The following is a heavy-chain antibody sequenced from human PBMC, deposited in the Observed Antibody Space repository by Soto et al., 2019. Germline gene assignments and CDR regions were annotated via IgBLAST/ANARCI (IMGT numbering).Heavy chain of an antibody. CDR3: ASDRGSSPAYGMDV. V-gene: IGHV3-7*01. CDR2: IKQDGSEK. J-gene: IGHJ6*02. Sequence: EVQLVESGGGLVQPGGSLRLSCAASGFTFSSYWMSWVRQAPGKGLEWVANIKQDGSEKYYVDSVKGRFTISRDNAKNSLYLQMNSLRAEDTAVYYCASDRGSSPAYGMDVWGQGTTVTVSS. D-gene: IGHD1-26*01. CDR1: GFTFSSYW.